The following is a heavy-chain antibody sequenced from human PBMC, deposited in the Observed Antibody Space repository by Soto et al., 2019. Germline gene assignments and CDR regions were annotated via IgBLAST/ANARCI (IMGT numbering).Heavy chain of an antibody. CDR3: ARHKYLWFGESKKEYNWFDP. J-gene: IGHJ5*02. Sequence: PSETLSLTCTVSGGSISSSSYYWGWIRQPPGKGLEWIGSIYYSGSTYYNPSLKSRVTISVDTSKNQFSLKLSSVTAADTAVYYCARHKYLWFGESKKEYNWFDPWGQRTLVTVSS. D-gene: IGHD3-10*01. V-gene: IGHV4-39*01. CDR1: GGSISSSSYY. CDR2: IYYSGST.